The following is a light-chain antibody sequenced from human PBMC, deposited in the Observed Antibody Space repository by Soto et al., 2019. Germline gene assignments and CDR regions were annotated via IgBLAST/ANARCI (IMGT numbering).Light chain of an antibody. J-gene: IGLJ2*01. CDR3: SSYTSSSTVV. CDR1: SSDVGGYNY. Sequence: QPVLTQPASVSGSPGQSITISCTGTSSDVGGYNYVSWYQRHPGKAPKLLIYDVSNRPSGVSNRFSGSKSGNTASLTISGLQAEDEADYHCSSYTSSSTVVFGGGTKLTVL. CDR2: DVS. V-gene: IGLV2-14*01.